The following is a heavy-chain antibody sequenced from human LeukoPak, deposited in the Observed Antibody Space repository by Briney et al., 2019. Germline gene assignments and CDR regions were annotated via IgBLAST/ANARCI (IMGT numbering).Heavy chain of an antibody. Sequence: SVKVSCKASGGTVSSYAISWVRQAPGQGLEWMGGIIPIFGTANYAQKFQGRVTITADESTSTAYMELSSLRSEDTAVYYCARAPIGYCSGGSCYKYYYYYMDVWGKGTTVTVSS. D-gene: IGHD2-15*01. V-gene: IGHV1-69*13. J-gene: IGHJ6*03. CDR3: ARAPIGYCSGGSCYKYYYYYMDV. CDR1: GGTVSSYA. CDR2: IIPIFGTA.